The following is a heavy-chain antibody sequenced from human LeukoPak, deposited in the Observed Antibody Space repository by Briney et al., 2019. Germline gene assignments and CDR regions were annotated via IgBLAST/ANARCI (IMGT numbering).Heavy chain of an antibody. J-gene: IGHJ3*02. CDR3: AREMYYGSGSRGHDAFDI. CDR1: GYTFTGYY. V-gene: IGHV1-2*06. CDR2: INPNSGGT. Sequence: ASVKVSCKASGYTFTGYYMHWVRQAPGQGLEWMGRINPNSGGTNYAQKFQGRVTMTRDTSISTAYMELSRLRSDDTAVYYCAREMYYGSGSRGHDAFDIWGQGTMVTVSS. D-gene: IGHD3-10*01.